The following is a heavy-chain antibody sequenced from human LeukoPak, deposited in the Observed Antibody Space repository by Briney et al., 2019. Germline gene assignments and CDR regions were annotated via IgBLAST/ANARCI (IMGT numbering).Heavy chain of an antibody. CDR2: IYHSGST. J-gene: IGHJ4*02. CDR3: ARMVRGINVYFDY. CDR1: GYSFSSGFY. D-gene: IGHD3-10*01. Sequence: SETLSLTCTVSGYSFSSGFYWGWIRQPPGKGLEWIGTIYHSGSTYYSPSLRSRLTISLDTSKNQFSLKLSSVTAADTAVYYCARMVRGINVYFDYWGQGTLVTVSS. V-gene: IGHV4-38-2*02.